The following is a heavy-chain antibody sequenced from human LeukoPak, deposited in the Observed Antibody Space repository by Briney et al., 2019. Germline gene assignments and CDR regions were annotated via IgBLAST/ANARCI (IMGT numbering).Heavy chain of an antibody. J-gene: IGHJ5*02. CDR2: INPRGTST. V-gene: IGHV1-46*01. Sequence: ASVNVSCKASGYTFTRHYMHWVRQAPGQGLEWMGVINPRGTSTIYAEKFQGRIILTRDMSSTTDYMELSSLKSDDTAVYYCARDNSMDERGWWFDPWGQGTLVTVSS. D-gene: IGHD1-1*01. CDR1: GYTFTRHY. CDR3: ARDNSMDERGWWFDP.